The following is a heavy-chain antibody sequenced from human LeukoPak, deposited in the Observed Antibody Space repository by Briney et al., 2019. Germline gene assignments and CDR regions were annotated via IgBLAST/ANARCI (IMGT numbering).Heavy chain of an antibody. Sequence: SETLSLTCTVSGYSISSGYYWDWIRQPPGKGLEWIANIYHSGGTNYNPSLKSRVTISVDTSKNQFSLKLSSVTAADTAVYYCARQGGGYCSSTRCYSAFDIWGQGTMVTVSS. CDR3: ARQGGGYCSSTRCYSAFDI. D-gene: IGHD2-2*02. CDR2: IYHSGGT. V-gene: IGHV4-38-2*02. J-gene: IGHJ3*02. CDR1: GYSISSGYY.